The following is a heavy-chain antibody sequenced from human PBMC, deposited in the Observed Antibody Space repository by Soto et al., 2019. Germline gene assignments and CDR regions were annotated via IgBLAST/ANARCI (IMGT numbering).Heavy chain of an antibody. J-gene: IGHJ5*01. CDR3: AAGDYSGSGTYYNGWFDS. Sequence: PSETLSLTCTVSGGSVSSSIYYWGWIRQPPRKGLEWIGSIYYSGSTYYNPSLKSRVTISLDTSKNQFSLRLNSVTAADAALYYCAAGDYSGSGTYYNGWFDSWGQGTPVTVSS. D-gene: IGHD3-10*01. V-gene: IGHV4-39*01. CDR2: IYYSGST. CDR1: GGSVSSSIYY.